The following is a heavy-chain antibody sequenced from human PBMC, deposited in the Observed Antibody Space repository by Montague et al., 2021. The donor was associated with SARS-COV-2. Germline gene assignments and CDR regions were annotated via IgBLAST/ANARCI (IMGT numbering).Heavy chain of an antibody. V-gene: IGHV3-23*01. J-gene: IGHJ4*02. Sequence: SLRLSCAASGFTFNNYAITWVRQGPGKGLEWVSGIGSNGGTFYGDSVKGRFTISRDNSKNTLYLQMNSLRVEDTALYFCAKDRVDDSGWSVDYWGQGTLVTVSS. CDR1: GFTFNNYA. D-gene: IGHD6-19*01. CDR3: AKDRVDDSGWSVDY. CDR2: IGSNGGT.